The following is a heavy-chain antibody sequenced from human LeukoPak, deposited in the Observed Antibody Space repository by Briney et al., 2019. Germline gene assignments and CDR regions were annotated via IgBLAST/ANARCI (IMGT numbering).Heavy chain of an antibody. CDR1: GGSFSGYY. CDR2: IYYSGST. J-gene: IGHJ5*02. D-gene: IGHD6-13*01. V-gene: IGHV4-59*01. CDR3: ASSIAAAGGFDP. Sequence: SETLSLTCAVYGGSFSGYYWSWIRQPPGKGLEWIGYIYYSGSTNYNPSLKSRVTISVDTSKNQFSLKLSSVTAADTAVYYCASSIAAAGGFDPWGQGTLVTVSS.